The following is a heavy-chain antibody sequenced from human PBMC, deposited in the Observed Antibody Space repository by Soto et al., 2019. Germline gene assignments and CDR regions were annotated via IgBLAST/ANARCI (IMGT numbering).Heavy chain of an antibody. CDR3: ARAKSIAARPSWGYFDY. CDR1: GGTFSSYA. Sequence: QVQLVQSGAEVKKPGSSVKVSCKASGGTFSSYAISWVRQAPGQGLEWMGGIIPIFGTANYAQKFQGRVTITADESTSTAYMELSSLRSEDTAVYYCARAKSIAARPSWGYFDYWGQGTLVTVSS. CDR2: IIPIFGTA. J-gene: IGHJ4*02. D-gene: IGHD6-6*01. V-gene: IGHV1-69*01.